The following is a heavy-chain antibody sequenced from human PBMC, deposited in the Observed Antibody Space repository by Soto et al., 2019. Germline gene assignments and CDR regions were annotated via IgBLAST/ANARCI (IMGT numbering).Heavy chain of an antibody. CDR2: ISSSGTSI. CDR3: ARVAYRYCSGGSPNALDF. J-gene: IGHJ4*02. CDR1: GFTFSGYG. Sequence: GGSLRLSCAASGFTFSGYGMNWVRQAPGKGLEWVSSISSSGTSIYYADSVKGRFTISRDNAKNSLYLQMNSLRAEDTAVYYCARVAYRYCSGGSPNALDFSGQGILVTVSS. D-gene: IGHD2-15*01. V-gene: IGHV3-21*01.